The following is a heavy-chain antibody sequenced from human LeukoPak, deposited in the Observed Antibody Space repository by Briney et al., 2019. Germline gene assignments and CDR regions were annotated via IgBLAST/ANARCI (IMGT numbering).Heavy chain of an antibody. J-gene: IGHJ4*02. CDR2: IYYSGST. CDR1: GGSISSYY. Sequence: SGTLCLTCTVSGGSISSYYWSWIRQPPGKGLEWIGYIYYSGSTNYNPSLKSRVTISVDTSKNQFSLKLSSVTAADTAVYSCARVGSYDYVWGSYRLDYFDYWGQGTLVTVSS. CDR3: ARVGSYDYVWGSYRLDYFDY. D-gene: IGHD3-16*02. V-gene: IGHV4-59*01.